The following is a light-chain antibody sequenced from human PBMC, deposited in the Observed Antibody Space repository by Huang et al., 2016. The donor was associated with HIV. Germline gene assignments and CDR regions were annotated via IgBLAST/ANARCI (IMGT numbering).Light chain of an antibody. J-gene: IGKJ2*01. V-gene: IGKV3-20*01. Sequence: EMVLTQSPGTLSSSPGERATLSCRASQSVTNNYLAWYQQKPGQAPRLLMSAASNRAPGIPDIFRGNGSGTDFTLTIDRLAPEDFAVYYCQQYGASPPTFGQGTKLDIK. CDR1: QSVTNNY. CDR3: QQYGASPPT. CDR2: AAS.